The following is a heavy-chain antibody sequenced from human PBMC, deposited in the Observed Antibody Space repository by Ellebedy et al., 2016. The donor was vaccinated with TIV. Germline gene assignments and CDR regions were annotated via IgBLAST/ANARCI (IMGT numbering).Heavy chain of an antibody. Sequence: ETLSLTCTVFGGSISNYYWTWIRQPPGKGLEWISAISGDGGSTYYADSVKGRFTISRDNSKNSLYLQMNSLRTEDTALYYCARWDSSSSFDYWGQGTLVTVSS. J-gene: IGHJ4*02. CDR3: ARWDSSSSFDY. CDR1: GGSISNYY. CDR2: ISGDGGST. V-gene: IGHV3-43*02. D-gene: IGHD6-13*01.